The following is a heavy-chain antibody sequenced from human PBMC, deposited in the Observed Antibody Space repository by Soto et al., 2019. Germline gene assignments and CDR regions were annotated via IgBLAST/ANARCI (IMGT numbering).Heavy chain of an antibody. CDR3: AREGTGWLAY. Sequence: EVQLVESGGGLVQPGGSLRLSCAGSGFTFSSFWMSWVRQAPGKGLEWVGNIKHDGTEKSYVDSVKGRFTISRDNAKNSLYLQMNSLRADDTAVYYCAREGTGWLAYWGQGTLAIVSS. J-gene: IGHJ4*02. D-gene: IGHD6-19*01. CDR2: IKHDGTEK. CDR1: GFTFSSFW. V-gene: IGHV3-7*04.